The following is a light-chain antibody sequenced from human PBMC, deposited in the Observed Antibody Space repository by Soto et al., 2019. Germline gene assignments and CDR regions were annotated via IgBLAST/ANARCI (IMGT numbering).Light chain of an antibody. V-gene: IGKV3-20*01. J-gene: IGKJ4*01. CDR3: QQYGSSPFT. CDR1: QSVINGY. CDR2: CAS. Sequence: EIVLTQSPGTLSLSPGEIATLSCRASQSVINGYLAWYQQRPGQPPRLVIYCASRRATGIPDRFSGSGSGTDFTLSISRLEPEAFAAYYCQQYGSSPFTFGGGTKVEIK.